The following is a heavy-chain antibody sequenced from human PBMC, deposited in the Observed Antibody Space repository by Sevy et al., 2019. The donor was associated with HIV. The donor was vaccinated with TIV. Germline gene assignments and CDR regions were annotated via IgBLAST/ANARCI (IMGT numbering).Heavy chain of an antibody. CDR2: ISWNGGSI. V-gene: IGHV3-9*01. Sequence: GGSLRLSCAASGFTFDDYAMHWVRQAPGKGLEWVSGISWNGGSIGYADSVKGRFTISRDNAKNSLYLQMNSLRAEDTALYYCATPLAGYSYGPLDYWGQGTLVTVSS. CDR3: ATPLAGYSYGPLDY. J-gene: IGHJ4*02. CDR1: GFTFDDYA. D-gene: IGHD5-18*01.